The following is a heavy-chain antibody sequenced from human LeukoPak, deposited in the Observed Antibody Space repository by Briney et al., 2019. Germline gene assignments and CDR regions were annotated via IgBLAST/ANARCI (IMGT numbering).Heavy chain of an antibody. CDR1: GFTFSSYA. Sequence: GGSLRLSCAASGFTFSSYAMSWVRQAPGKGLEWVSAISGSGGSTYYADSVKGRFTISRDNSKNTLYLQMNSLRGEDTAVYYCAKTPDYDFWSGNFDYWGQGTLVTVSS. CDR3: AKTPDYDFWSGNFDY. D-gene: IGHD3-3*01. V-gene: IGHV3-23*01. CDR2: ISGSGGST. J-gene: IGHJ4*02.